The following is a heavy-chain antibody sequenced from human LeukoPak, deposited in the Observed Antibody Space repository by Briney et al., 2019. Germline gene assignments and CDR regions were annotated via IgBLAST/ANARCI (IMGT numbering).Heavy chain of an antibody. J-gene: IGHJ5*02. V-gene: IGHV1-69*04. Sequence: SVNVSCKASGGTFSSYAISWVRQAPGQGLEWMGRIIPILGIANYAQKFQGRVTITADKSTSTAYMELSSLRSEDTAVYYCARSPGNWFDPWGQGTLVTVSS. CDR1: GGTFSSYA. D-gene: IGHD1-14*01. CDR2: IIPILGIA. CDR3: ARSPGNWFDP.